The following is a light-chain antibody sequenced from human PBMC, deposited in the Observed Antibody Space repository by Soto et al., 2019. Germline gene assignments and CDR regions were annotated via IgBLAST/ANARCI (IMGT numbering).Light chain of an antibody. J-gene: IGKJ1*01. CDR1: QSISTY. V-gene: IGKV1-39*01. CDR3: HQVYSTPPWT. CDR2: TAS. Sequence: DIQMTQSPSSLSASVGDRVTITCRASQSISTYLNWYQQNVDKAPKLLIYTASSLQSGVPSRFSGSGSGTDFTLTISNLQPEDVATYYCHQVYSTPPWTFGQGTRVEIK.